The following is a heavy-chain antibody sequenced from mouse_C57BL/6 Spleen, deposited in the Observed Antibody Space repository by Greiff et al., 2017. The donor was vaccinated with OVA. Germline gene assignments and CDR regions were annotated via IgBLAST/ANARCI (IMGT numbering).Heavy chain of an antibody. Sequence: VQVVESGPELVKPGASVKISCKASGYAFSSSWMNWVKQRPGKGLEWIGRIYPGDGDTNYNGKFKGKATLTADKSSSTAYMQLSSLTSEDSAVYFCAVPYYDYGGPFAYWGQGTLVTVSA. CDR2: IYPGDGDT. CDR1: GYAFSSSW. D-gene: IGHD2-4*01. CDR3: AVPYYDYGGPFAY. J-gene: IGHJ3*01. V-gene: IGHV1-82*01.